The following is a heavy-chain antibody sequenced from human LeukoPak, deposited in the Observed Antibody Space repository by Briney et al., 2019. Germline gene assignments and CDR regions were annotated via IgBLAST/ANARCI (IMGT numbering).Heavy chain of an antibody. CDR1: GGSISRYY. D-gene: IGHD3-22*01. CDR3: ARDVDSSDAFDI. J-gene: IGHJ3*02. CDR2: IYYSGST. Sequence: SETLSLTCTVSGGSISRYYWSWVRQPPGKGLEWIGYIYYSGSTNYNPSLKSRVTISVATSKNQFSLKLTSVTAADTAVYYCARDVDSSDAFDIWGQGTMVTVSS. V-gene: IGHV4-59*01.